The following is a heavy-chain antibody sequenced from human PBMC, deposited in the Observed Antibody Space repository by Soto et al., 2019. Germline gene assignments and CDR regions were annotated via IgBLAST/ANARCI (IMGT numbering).Heavy chain of an antibody. CDR3: ARAITSDAVNM. J-gene: IGHJ3*02. CDR2: ISSGTNYI. V-gene: IGHV3-21*01. D-gene: IGHD1-20*01. CDR1: GFTFSSYS. Sequence: EVQLVESGGGLVKPGGSLRLSCAASGFTFSSYSMNWVRQAPGKGLEWVSSISSGTNYIYYADSLMGRLTISRDNAKNSLYLQMNSLRAEDTAMYYCARAITSDAVNMWGQGTMVTVSS.